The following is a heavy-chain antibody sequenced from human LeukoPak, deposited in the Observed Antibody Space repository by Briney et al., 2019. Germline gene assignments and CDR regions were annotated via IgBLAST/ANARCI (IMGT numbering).Heavy chain of an antibody. D-gene: IGHD6-6*01. Sequence: AGGSLRLSCAASGFTFSSYSMNWVRQAPGKGLEWVSSINSSSSYIYYADSVKGRFTISRDNAKNSLYLQMNSLRAEDTAVYYCALTSLYGMDVWGQGTTVTVSS. CDR3: ALTSLYGMDV. J-gene: IGHJ6*02. CDR1: GFTFSSYS. CDR2: INSSSSYI. V-gene: IGHV3-21*01.